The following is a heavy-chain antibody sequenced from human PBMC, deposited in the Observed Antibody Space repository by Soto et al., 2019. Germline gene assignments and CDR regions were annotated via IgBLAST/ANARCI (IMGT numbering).Heavy chain of an antibody. D-gene: IGHD1-20*01. CDR3: ARGGITGTDDYYYYYMDV. V-gene: IGHV1-8*01. J-gene: IGHJ6*03. CDR1: GYTFTSYD. CDR2: MNPNSGNT. Sequence: ASVKVSCKASGYTFTSYDINWVRQATGQGLEWMGWMNPNSGNTGYAQKFQGRVTMTRNTSISTAYMELSSLRSEDTAVYYCARGGITGTDDYYYYYMDVWGKGTTVTVSS.